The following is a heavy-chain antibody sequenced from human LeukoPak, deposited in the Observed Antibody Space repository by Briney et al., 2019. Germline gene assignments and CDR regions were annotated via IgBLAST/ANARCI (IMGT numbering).Heavy chain of an antibody. CDR3: ARLAYSDPNYFDY. Sequence: SETLSLTCTVSGGSIDNSNGYFWVWLRQPPGKGLEWIGSISYVGQTFYNSSLESRVTLSVDKPRNQFSLRLRSVTAADTAVFYCARLAYSDPNYFDYWGQGSLVTVSS. J-gene: IGHJ4*02. CDR1: GGSIDNSNGYF. V-gene: IGHV4-39*01. CDR2: ISYVGQT. D-gene: IGHD1-26*01.